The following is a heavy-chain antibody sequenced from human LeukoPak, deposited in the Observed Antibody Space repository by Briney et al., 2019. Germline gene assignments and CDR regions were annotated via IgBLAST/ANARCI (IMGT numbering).Heavy chain of an antibody. V-gene: IGHV1-69*05. J-gene: IGHJ4*02. CDR3: ASYEWELLRGYFDY. D-gene: IGHD1-26*01. CDR1: GGTFSSYA. Sequence: GSSVKVSCKASGGTFSSYAISWVRQAPGQGLEWMGRIIPIFGTANCAQKFQGRVTITTDESTSTAYMELSSLRSEDTAVYYCASYEWELLRGYFDYWGQGTLVTVSS. CDR2: IIPIFGTA.